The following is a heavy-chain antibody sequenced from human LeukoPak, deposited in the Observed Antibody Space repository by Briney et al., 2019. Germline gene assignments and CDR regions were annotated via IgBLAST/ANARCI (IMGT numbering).Heavy chain of an antibody. Sequence: ASVKVSCKASGYTFTGYYMHWVRQAPGQGLEWMGWINPNSGGTNYAQKFQGRVTMTRDTSISTAYMELSRLRSDDTAVYYCARDYEGDTVVVPAADYWGQGTLVTVSS. CDR2: INPNSGGT. V-gene: IGHV1-2*02. CDR1: GYTFTGYY. J-gene: IGHJ4*02. CDR3: ARDYEGDTVVVPAADY. D-gene: IGHD2-2*01.